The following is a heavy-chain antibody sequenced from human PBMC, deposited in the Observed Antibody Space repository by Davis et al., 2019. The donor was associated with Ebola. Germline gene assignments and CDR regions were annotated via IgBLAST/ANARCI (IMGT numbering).Heavy chain of an antibody. V-gene: IGHV3-48*03. CDR3: TSAGFSGGLRPYYFDY. J-gene: IGHJ4*02. Sequence: LSLTCAASGFTFSSYEMNWVRQAPGKGLEWVSYISSSGSTIYYADSVKGRFTISRDNAKNSLYLQMNSLKTEDTAVYYCTSAGFSGGLRPYYFDYWGQGTLVTVSS. D-gene: IGHD4-17*01. CDR2: ISSSGSTI. CDR1: GFTFSSYE.